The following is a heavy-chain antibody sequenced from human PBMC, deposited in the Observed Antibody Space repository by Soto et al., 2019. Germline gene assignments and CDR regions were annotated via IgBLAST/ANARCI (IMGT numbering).Heavy chain of an antibody. CDR2: ISVSGNNT. Sequence: EVQLEESGGGLVKPGGSLRLVCAATGFFFKNFSMSWVRQAPGKGLEWVASISVSGNNTYYPVSLRGRVIISRDNAKNFGEPPLNKLGTEDTAIYYCARGWQDYDWVYDFWGQGTLVTVSS. CDR1: GFFFKNFS. J-gene: IGHJ4*02. D-gene: IGHD3-9*01. V-gene: IGHV3-21*04. CDR3: ARGWQDYDWVYDF.